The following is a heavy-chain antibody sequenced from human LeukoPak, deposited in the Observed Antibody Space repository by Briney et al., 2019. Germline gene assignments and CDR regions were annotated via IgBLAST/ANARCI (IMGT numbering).Heavy chain of an antibody. Sequence: PGGSLRLSCAASGFTFSTYWMHWVRQAPGKGLVWVSRINSDGSSATYANSVQGRFIISRDNAKKTLYLQMSSLRAEDTAVYYCACDRYYHPDYWGQGTLVTVSS. CDR2: INSDGSSA. CDR1: GFTFSTYW. D-gene: IGHD2-21*01. J-gene: IGHJ4*02. V-gene: IGHV3-74*01. CDR3: ACDRYYHPDY.